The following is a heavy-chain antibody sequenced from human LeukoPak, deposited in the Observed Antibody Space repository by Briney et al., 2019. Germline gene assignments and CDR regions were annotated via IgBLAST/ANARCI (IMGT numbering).Heavy chain of an antibody. V-gene: IGHV3-43*02. D-gene: IGHD3-3*01. CDR3: AKEGGTMFFDS. CDR1: GFTSSNFV. CDR2: FSGNGETT. Sequence: PGGSRRLSCAASGFTSSNFVMSWVRQAPGKGLEWVSLFSGNGETTYYADSVKGRFTISRDNSKNSLYLQMDSLRSEDTALYYCAKEGGTMFFDSWGQGTLVTVSS. J-gene: IGHJ5*01.